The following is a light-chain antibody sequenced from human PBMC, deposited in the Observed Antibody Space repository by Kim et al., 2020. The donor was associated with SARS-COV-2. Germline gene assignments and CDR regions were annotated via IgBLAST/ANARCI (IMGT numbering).Light chain of an antibody. CDR2: DVS. J-gene: IGLJ1*01. V-gene: IGLV2-14*01. CDR1: SRDVVPYNY. CDR3: SSYTSSSTYV. Sequence: QSALTQPASVSGSPGQSITIPCTGTSRDVVPYNYVSWYQQHPGKAPKLMIYDVSKRPSGVSNRFSGSKSGNTASLTISGLQAEDEADYYCSSYTSSSTYVFGSGTKVTVL.